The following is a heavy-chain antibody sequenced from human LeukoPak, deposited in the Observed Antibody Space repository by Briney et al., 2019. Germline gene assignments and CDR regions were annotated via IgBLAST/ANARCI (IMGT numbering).Heavy chain of an antibody. D-gene: IGHD2-2*01. CDR2: IWYDGSNK. CDR3: AKAGPAYCSSTSCYFGYYYYYYMDV. Sequence: PGGSLRLSCAASGFTFSSYGMHWVRQAPGKGLEWVAVIWYDGSNKYYADSVKGRFTISRDNSKNTLYLQMNSLRAEDTAVYYCAKAGPAYCSSTSCYFGYYYYYYMDVWGKGTTVTVSS. J-gene: IGHJ6*03. CDR1: GFTFSSYG. V-gene: IGHV3-33*06.